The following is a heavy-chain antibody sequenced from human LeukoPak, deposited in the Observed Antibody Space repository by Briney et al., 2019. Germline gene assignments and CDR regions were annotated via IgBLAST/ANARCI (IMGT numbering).Heavy chain of an antibody. D-gene: IGHD3-22*01. V-gene: IGHV4-4*07. Sequence: KPSETLSLTCTVSGGSISSYYWSWIRQPAGKGLEWIGRIYTSGSTNYNPSLKSRVTMSVDTSKNQFPLKLSSVTAADTAVYYCARGGYYDSSGTLWYFDLWGRGTLVTVSS. CDR3: ARGGYYDSSGTLWYFDL. CDR2: IYTSGST. J-gene: IGHJ2*01. CDR1: GGSISSYY.